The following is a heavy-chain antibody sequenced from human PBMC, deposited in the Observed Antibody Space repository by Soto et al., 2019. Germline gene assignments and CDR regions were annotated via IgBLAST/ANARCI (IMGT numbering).Heavy chain of an antibody. Sequence: SETLSLTCTVSGGSISSGGYYWSWIRQHPGKGLEWIGYIYYSGSTYYNPSLKSRVTISVDTSKNQFSLKLSSVTAADTAVYYCARDHYGDYVYFDYWGQGTLVTVSS. V-gene: IGHV4-31*03. D-gene: IGHD4-17*01. J-gene: IGHJ4*02. CDR1: GGSISSGGYY. CDR3: ARDHYGDYVYFDY. CDR2: IYYSGST.